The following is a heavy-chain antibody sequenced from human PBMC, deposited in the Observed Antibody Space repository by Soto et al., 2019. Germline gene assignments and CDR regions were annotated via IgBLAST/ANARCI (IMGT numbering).Heavy chain of an antibody. CDR1: GDSVSSNSAA. CDR2: TDYKSKWYN. V-gene: IGHV6-1*01. CDR3: ARASRNAFDI. Sequence: QVQLQQSGPGLAKPSQTLSLTCAISGDSVSSNSAAWNWIRQSPSRGLEWLGMTDYKSKWYNDYELSVKSRITNNPDPSKNQFSLQLNSVTPEDMAVYYCARASRNAFDIWGQGTMVAVSS. J-gene: IGHJ3*02.